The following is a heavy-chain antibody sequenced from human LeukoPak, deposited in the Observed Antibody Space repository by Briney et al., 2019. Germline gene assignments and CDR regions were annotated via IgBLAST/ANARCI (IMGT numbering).Heavy chain of an antibody. Sequence: GGSLRLSCAASGFTFSSYAMSWVRQAPGKGLEWVSAISGNGGSTYYADSVKGRFTISRDNSKNTLYLQMNSLRAEDTAVYYCAKVGSGTDGDYWFDYWGQGTLVTVSS. V-gene: IGHV3-23*01. CDR3: AKVGSGTDGDYWFDY. CDR2: ISGNGGST. D-gene: IGHD4-17*01. J-gene: IGHJ4*02. CDR1: GFTFSSYA.